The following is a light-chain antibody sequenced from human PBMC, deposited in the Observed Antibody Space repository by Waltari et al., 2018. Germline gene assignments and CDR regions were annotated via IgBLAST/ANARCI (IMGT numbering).Light chain of an antibody. Sequence: SSELTQDPAVSVALGQTVRNTCQGDSLRSYYARWYQQRPGQAPILVLYGQDNRPSGIPDRFSGSTPGNTASVTITGAQAEDEADYYCLSRDTSSTRLFGGGTRLTV. J-gene: IGLJ2*01. CDR3: LSRDTSSTRL. CDR2: GQD. V-gene: IGLV3-19*01. CDR1: SLRSYY.